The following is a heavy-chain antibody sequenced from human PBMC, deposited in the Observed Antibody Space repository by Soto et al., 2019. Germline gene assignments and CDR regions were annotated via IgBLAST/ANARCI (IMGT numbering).Heavy chain of an antibody. D-gene: IGHD3-3*01. J-gene: IGHJ6*03. CDR1: GRTFSYYY. Sequence: SETLSRTSFHCGRTFSYYYWILMRQTPGLWLEWIGEINHSGSTNYNPSLKRPITISIDKSKHQFSLKLPSVPADDAVVYDCARSVFASGYYTNYYYYYMGVWGKGTTVX. V-gene: IGHV4-34*01. CDR2: INHSGST. CDR3: ARSVFASGYYTNYYYYYMGV.